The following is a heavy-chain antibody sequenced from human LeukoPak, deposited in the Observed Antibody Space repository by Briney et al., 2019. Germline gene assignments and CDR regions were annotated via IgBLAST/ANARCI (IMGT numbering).Heavy chain of an antibody. CDR3: ARVEGVTIFGVVTLPFDY. Sequence: KPSETLSLTCAVYGGSFSGYYWSWIRQPPGKGLEWIGYIYYIGTTNYNPSLKSRVTISVDTSTDQFSLKLKSVTAADTAVYYCARVEGVTIFGVVTLPFDYWGQGTLVTVSS. CDR1: GGSFSGYY. J-gene: IGHJ4*02. V-gene: IGHV4-59*01. CDR2: IYYIGTT. D-gene: IGHD3-3*01.